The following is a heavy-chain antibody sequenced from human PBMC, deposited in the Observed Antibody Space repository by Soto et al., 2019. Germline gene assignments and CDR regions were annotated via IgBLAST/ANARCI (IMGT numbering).Heavy chain of an antibody. J-gene: IGHJ6*02. Sequence: SETLSLSCTVSGGSISSGGYYWSWIRQHPGKGLEWIGYIYYSGSTYYNPSLKSRVTISVDTSKNQFSLKLSSVTAADTAVYYCARDNGESYCSSTSCYTEGYGMDVWGQGTTVTVSS. CDR1: GGSISSGGYY. D-gene: IGHD2-2*02. V-gene: IGHV4-31*03. CDR2: IYYSGST. CDR3: ARDNGESYCSSTSCYTEGYGMDV.